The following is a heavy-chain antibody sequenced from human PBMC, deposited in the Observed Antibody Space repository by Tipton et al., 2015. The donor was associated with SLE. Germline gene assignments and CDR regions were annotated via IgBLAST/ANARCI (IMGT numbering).Heavy chain of an antibody. CDR1: GGSISSYY. Sequence: TLSLTCTVSGGSISSYYWSWIRQPAGKGLEWIGRIYTSGSTNYNPSLKSRVTMSVDTSKNQFSLKLSSVTAADTAVYYCYSSGWYGGYYYYYMDVWGKGTTVTVSS. D-gene: IGHD6-19*01. V-gene: IGHV4-4*07. J-gene: IGHJ6*03. CDR2: IYTSGST. CDR3: YSSGWYGGYYYYYMDV.